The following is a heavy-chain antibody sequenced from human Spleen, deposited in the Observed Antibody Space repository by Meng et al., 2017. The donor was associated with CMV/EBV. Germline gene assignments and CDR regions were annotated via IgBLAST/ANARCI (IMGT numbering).Heavy chain of an antibody. Sequence: GGSLRLSCKGSGYTFNSYWIGWVRQMPGKGLEWMGVIYPDDSDTRYSPSFQGQVTISADKSISTAYLQWSSLKASDTAMYYCARQGGDYNPFDYWGQGTLVTVSS. V-gene: IGHV5-51*01. CDR1: GYTFNSYW. CDR2: IYPDDSDT. D-gene: IGHD4-11*01. J-gene: IGHJ4*02. CDR3: ARQGGDYNPFDY.